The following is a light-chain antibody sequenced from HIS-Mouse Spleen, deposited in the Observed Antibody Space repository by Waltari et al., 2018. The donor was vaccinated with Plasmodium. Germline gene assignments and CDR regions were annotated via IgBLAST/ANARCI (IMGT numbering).Light chain of an antibody. V-gene: IGKV3-15*01. CDR3: QQYNNWSFT. J-gene: IGKJ3*01. CDR2: GAS. CDR1: QSVSSN. Sequence: EIVMTQSPATLSVSPGERATLSCRASQSVSSNLAWYQQKPGQAPRLLILGASTRATGIPARFSGSGSGTEFTLTISSLQSEDCAVYYCQQYNNWSFTFGPGTKVDIK.